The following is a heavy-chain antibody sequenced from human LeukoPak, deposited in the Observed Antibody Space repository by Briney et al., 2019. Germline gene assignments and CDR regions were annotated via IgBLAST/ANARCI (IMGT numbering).Heavy chain of an antibody. CDR2: IYTGGST. J-gene: IGHJ3*02. CDR3: ARNLGTLATGGVALDI. CDR1: GFSFRNYW. V-gene: IGHV3-66*01. Sequence: GGSLRLSCAASGFSFRNYWMSWVRQAPGKGLEWVSVIYTGGSTHYPDSVMGRFTISRDDSKNMVSLQMNSLRAEDTAVYYCARNLGTLATGGVALDIWGQGTMVTVAS. D-gene: IGHD1-14*01.